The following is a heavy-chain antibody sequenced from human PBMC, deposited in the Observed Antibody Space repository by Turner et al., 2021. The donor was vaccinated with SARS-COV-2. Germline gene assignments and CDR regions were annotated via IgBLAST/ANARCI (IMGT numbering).Heavy chain of an antibody. CDR3: AKDKSAEDYYDSSGYYGGGAFDI. D-gene: IGHD3-22*01. J-gene: IGHJ3*02. Sequence: EVQLVESGGGLVQPGRSLRLSCAASGFTFDDYAMHWVRQAPGKGLEWVSSISWNSGTIGYADSVKGRFTISRDNAKNSLYLQMNSLRAEDTALYYCAKDKSAEDYYDSSGYYGGGAFDIWGQGTMVTVSS. V-gene: IGHV3-9*01. CDR1: GFTFDDYA. CDR2: ISWNSGTI.